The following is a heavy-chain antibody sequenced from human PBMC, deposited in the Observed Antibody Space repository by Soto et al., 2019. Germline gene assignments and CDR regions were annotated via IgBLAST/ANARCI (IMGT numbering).Heavy chain of an antibody. CDR3: ARDRLVATITVYYYHGMDV. V-gene: IGHV4-4*02. CDR1: GGSISSSNW. J-gene: IGHJ6*02. CDR2: IYHSGST. Sequence: QVQLQESGPGLVKPSGTLSFTCAVSGGSISSSNWWSWVRQPPGEGLEWIGEIYHSGSTNYNPSLKSRVTISVDMSKNQFSLKLSSVTAADTAVYYCARDRLVATITVYYYHGMDVWGQCFTVTVSS. D-gene: IGHD5-12*01.